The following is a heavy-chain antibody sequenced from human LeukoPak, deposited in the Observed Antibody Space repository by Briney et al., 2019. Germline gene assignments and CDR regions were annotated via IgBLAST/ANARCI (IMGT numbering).Heavy chain of an antibody. CDR2: INSDGSST. J-gene: IGHJ3*02. CDR1: GFTFSSYW. CDR3: ARDGVAAAANDAFDI. Sequence: PGGSLRLSCAASGFTFSSYWMHWVRQAPGKGLVWVSRINSDGSSTSYADSVKGRFTISRDNAKNTLYLQMSSLRAEDTAVYYCARDGVAAAANDAFDIWGQGTMVTVSS. V-gene: IGHV3-74*01. D-gene: IGHD6-13*01.